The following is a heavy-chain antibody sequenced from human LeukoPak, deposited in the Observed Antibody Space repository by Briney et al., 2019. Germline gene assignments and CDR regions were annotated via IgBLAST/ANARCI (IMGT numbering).Heavy chain of an antibody. CDR1: GYTFTSYG. CDR2: ISAYNGNT. V-gene: IGHV1-18*01. CDR3: ARGYYDSGSYYYYYGMDV. Sequence: AASVKVSCKASGYTFTSYGISWVRQAPGQGLEWMGWISAYNGNTNYAQKLQGRATMTTDTSTSTAYMELRSLRSDDTAVYYCARGYYDSGSYYYYYGMDVWGQGTTVTVSS. D-gene: IGHD3-22*01. J-gene: IGHJ6*02.